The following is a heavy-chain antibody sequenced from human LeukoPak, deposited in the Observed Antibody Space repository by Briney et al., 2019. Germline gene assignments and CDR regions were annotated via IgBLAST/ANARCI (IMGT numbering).Heavy chain of an antibody. V-gene: IGHV3-11*01. J-gene: IGHJ6*02. D-gene: IGHD3-10*01. CDR3: ARGPMVRGVMVYYYYGMDV. Sequence: GGSLRLSCAASGFTFSDYYMSWLRQAPGKGLEWVSYISSSGSTIYYADSVKGRFTISRDNAKNSLYLQMNSLRAEDTAVYYCARGPMVRGVMVYYYYGMDVWGQGTTVTVSS. CDR1: GFTFSDYY. CDR2: ISSSGSTI.